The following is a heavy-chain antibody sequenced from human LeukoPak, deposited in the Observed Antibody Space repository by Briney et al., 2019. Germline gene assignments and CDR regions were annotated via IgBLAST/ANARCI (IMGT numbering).Heavy chain of an antibody. V-gene: IGHV3-74*01. CDR3: ARDRASSWHNWFDP. Sequence: GGSLRLSCAASGFTFSSYWMHWVRHAPGKGLVWVSRINSDGSSTSYADSVKGRFTISRDNPKNTLYLQMNSLRAEDTAVYYCARDRASSWHNWFDPWGQGTLVTVSS. J-gene: IGHJ5*02. D-gene: IGHD6-13*01. CDR2: INSDGSST. CDR1: GFTFSSYW.